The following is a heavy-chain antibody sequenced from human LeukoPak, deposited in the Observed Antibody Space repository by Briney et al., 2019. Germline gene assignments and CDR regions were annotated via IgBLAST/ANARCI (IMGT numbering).Heavy chain of an antibody. D-gene: IGHD7-27*01. Sequence: PGGSLRLSCVASGFTFSNYAMSWVRQAPGKGLERVSAILGSGDSTYYADSVKGRFTISRDNSKNTVYLQMSSLRVEDTAVYYCAHPGVLIPLWGQGTLVTVSS. CDR2: ILGSGDST. CDR1: GFTFSNYA. V-gene: IGHV3-23*01. CDR3: AHPGVLIPL. J-gene: IGHJ4*02.